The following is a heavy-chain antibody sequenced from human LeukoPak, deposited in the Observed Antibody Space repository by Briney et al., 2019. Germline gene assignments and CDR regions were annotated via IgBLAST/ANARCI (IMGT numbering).Heavy chain of an antibody. CDR2: IKNDGSIT. J-gene: IGHJ5*02. V-gene: IGHV3-74*01. D-gene: IGHD3-3*01. CDR1: GFIFNGYW. Sequence: GGSVRLFCATSGFIFNGYWMLWVPQAPGKALVCLSRIKNDGSITSYADFVKGRFTISRDNAKNTLYLQMNSLRVEDTAVYYCTKSGWFDPGGEGTLVTVSS. CDR3: TKSGWFDP.